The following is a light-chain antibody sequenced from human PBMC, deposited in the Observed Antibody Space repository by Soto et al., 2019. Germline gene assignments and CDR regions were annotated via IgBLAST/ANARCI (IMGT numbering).Light chain of an antibody. CDR1: RSNIGSNT. CDR3: AAWDDSLNGHVV. CDR2: SNN. V-gene: IGLV1-44*01. J-gene: IGLJ2*01. Sequence: QSVLTQPPSESGTPGQRVTISCSGSRSNIGSNTVNWYQQLPGTAPKFLIYSNNQRPSGVPKRFSGSKSSTSASLAISGLQSEDEADYYCAAWDDSLNGHVVFGGGIKVTVL.